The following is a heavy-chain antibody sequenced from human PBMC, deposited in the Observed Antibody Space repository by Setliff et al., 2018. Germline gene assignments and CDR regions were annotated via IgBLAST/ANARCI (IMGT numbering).Heavy chain of an antibody. J-gene: IGHJ3*02. CDR1: GYTFTSYA. V-gene: IGHV1-3*01. D-gene: IGHD6-13*01. Sequence: VQVPCNASGYTFTSYAMHWVRQAPGQRLEWMGWINAGNGNTKYSQKFQGRVTITRDTYAGTAYMELSSLRSEATAVYYCSSIIAAAGFGAFDIWGQGTMVTVSS. CDR3: SSIIAAAGFGAFDI. CDR2: INAGNGNT.